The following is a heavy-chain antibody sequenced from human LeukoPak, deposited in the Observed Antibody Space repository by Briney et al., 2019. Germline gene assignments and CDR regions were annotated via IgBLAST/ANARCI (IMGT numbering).Heavy chain of an antibody. CDR3: ARGPYGSGSYRYGMDV. CDR2: IYYGGST. Sequence: SETLSLTCTVSGGSISSYYWSWIRQPPGKGLEWIGYIYYGGSTHYNPSLKSRVIISVDTSKNQFSLRLSSVTAADTALYYCARGPYGSGSYRYGMDVWGQGTTVTVSS. J-gene: IGHJ6*02. CDR1: GGSISSYY. V-gene: IGHV4-59*01. D-gene: IGHD3-10*01.